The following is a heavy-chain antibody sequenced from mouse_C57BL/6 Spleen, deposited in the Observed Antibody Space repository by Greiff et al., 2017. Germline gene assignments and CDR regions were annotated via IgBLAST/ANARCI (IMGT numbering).Heavy chain of an antibody. CDR1: GYTFTGYC. D-gene: IGHD1-1*02. Sequence: EVKLLQPGPELVKPGASVKISCKASGYTFTGYCMTWVKQSHGKSLEWIGRINPYNGGTYYNQKFKGKATVTVDKSSSTAYMELLSLTSEDSAVYDCASGRRYYGCYGYFGGWGTGTTVTVSS. J-gene: IGHJ1*03. CDR2: INPYNGGT. V-gene: IGHV1-37*01. CDR3: ASGRRYYGCYGYFGG.